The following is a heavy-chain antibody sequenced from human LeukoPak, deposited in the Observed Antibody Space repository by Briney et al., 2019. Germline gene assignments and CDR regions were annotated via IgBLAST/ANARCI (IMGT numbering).Heavy chain of an antibody. CDR1: GLAFSAYK. D-gene: IGHD2-15*01. CDR2: ISTDGYTT. J-gene: IGHJ4*02. CDR3: VVGGSPGY. Sequence: GVSLRRSCAASGLAFSAYKMHWVRQAPRKGLVWVSRISTDGYTTDYADFVQGRFTASRDNTKNTWSLEMNSLRAEDTAVYYCVVGGSPGYWGQGTLVTVYS. V-gene: IGHV3-74*01.